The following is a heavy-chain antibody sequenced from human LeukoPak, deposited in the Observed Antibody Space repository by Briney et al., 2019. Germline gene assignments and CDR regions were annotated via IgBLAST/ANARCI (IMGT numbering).Heavy chain of an antibody. V-gene: IGHV3-20*04. CDR3: ARDREVVVTAIPYYYYYMDV. Sequence: PGGSLRLSCAASGFTFVDYGMSWVRQAPGKGMEWVSGINWNGGSTGYADSVKGRFTISRDNAKNSLYLQMNSLRAEDTALYYCARDREVVVTAIPYYYYYMDVWGKGTTVTVSS. CDR1: GFTFVDYG. CDR2: INWNGGST. J-gene: IGHJ6*03. D-gene: IGHD2-21*02.